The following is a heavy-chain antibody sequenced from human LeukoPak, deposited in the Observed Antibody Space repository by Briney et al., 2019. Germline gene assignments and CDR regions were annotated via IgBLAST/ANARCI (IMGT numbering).Heavy chain of an antibody. D-gene: IGHD5-12*01. V-gene: IGHV3-15*01. J-gene: IGHJ4*02. CDR1: GFIFSNAW. CDR3: ITGARGLDY. CDR2: IKGKTDGETT. Sequence: GGSLRLSCAASGFIFSNAWMNWVRQAPGKGLEWVGRIKGKTDGETTDYAAPVKGRFTISRDDSENTLYLQMNNLESEDTALYYCITGARGLDYWGQGILVTVSS.